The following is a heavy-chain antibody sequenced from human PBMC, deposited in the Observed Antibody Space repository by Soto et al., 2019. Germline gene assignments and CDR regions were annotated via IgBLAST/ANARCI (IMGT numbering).Heavy chain of an antibody. V-gene: IGHV4-31*03. CDR2: LYYSGST. Sequence: QVQLQESGPGLVKPSQTLSLTCTVSGGSISSGGYYWSWIRQHPGKGLEWIGYLYYSGSTYYNPSLKSRGTISVDTSKNQFSLKLSSVTAADTAVYYCARDRSSSSSVLDYWGQGTLVTVSS. CDR3: ARDRSSSSSVLDY. D-gene: IGHD6-6*01. CDR1: GGSISSGGYY. J-gene: IGHJ4*02.